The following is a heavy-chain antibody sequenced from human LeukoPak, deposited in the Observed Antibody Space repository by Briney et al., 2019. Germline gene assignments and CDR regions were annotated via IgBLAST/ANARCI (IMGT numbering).Heavy chain of an antibody. CDR2: ISWDSGAI. CDR1: GFTFSGFA. J-gene: IGHJ4*02. D-gene: IGHD5-12*01. CDR3: AKDFRGNHYFDY. Sequence: TGGSLRLSCAASGFTFSGFAMHWVRQAPGKGLEWVSGISWDSGAIGYADSVKGRFTISRDNAKNSLYLQMNSLRPEDTALYSCAKDFRGNHYFDYCGQGTLVTVSS. V-gene: IGHV3-9*01.